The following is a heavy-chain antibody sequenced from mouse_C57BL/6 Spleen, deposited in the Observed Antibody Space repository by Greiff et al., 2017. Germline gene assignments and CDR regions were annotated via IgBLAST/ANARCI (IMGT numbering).Heavy chain of an antibody. CDR2: IYPRSGNT. Sequence: QVHVKQSGAELARPGASVKLSCKASGYTFTSYGISWVKQRTGQGLEWIGEIYPRSGNTYYNEKFKGKATLTADKSSSTAYMELRSLTSEDSAVYFCAYYSNYDYYARDYWGQGTSVTVSS. D-gene: IGHD2-5*01. J-gene: IGHJ4*01. V-gene: IGHV1-81*01. CDR3: AYYSNYDYYARDY. CDR1: GYTFTSYG.